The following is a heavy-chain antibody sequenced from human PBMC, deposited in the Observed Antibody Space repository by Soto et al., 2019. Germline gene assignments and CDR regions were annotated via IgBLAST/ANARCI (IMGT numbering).Heavy chain of an antibody. J-gene: IGHJ6*02. D-gene: IGHD1-20*01. CDR3: AKDRINWSHYYDYGMDV. CDR2: ISYDGSNK. Sequence: PGGSLRLSCAASGFTFSSYGMHWVRQAPGKGLEWVAVISYDGSNKYYADSVKGRFTISRDNAKNTLYLQMNSLRAEDTAVYYCAKDRINWSHYYDYGMDVWGQGTTVTVSS. V-gene: IGHV3-30*18. CDR1: GFTFSSYG.